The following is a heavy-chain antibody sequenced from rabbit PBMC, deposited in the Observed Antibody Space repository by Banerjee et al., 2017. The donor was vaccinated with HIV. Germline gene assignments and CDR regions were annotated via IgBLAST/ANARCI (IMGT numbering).Heavy chain of an antibody. CDR3: ARTYAGSSYFYGMNL. Sequence: QSLEESGGDLVKPGASLTLTCTASGFSFSSYYYMCWVRQAPGKGLEWIACIYAGSSGSTYYASWAKGRFTISKTSSTTVTLQMTSLTAADTATYFCARTYAGSSYFYGMNLWGPGTLVTVS. V-gene: IGHV1S40*01. J-gene: IGHJ6*01. D-gene: IGHD8-1*01. CDR2: IYAGSSGST. CDR1: GFSFSSYYY.